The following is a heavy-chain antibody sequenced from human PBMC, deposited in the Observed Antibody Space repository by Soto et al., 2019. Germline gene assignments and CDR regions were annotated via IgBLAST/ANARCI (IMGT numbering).Heavy chain of an antibody. CDR2: ISDDGDKR. D-gene: IGHD1-26*01. Sequence: GGSLRLSCVGSGFTFSNYGVHWVGQPPGKGLEWVALISDDGDKRYYADYVRGRLIISRDNSKDTLYLQMNSLGPDDTAVYFCAKARVRIVGANSFDYWGQGTPVTVS. CDR3: AKARVRIVGANSFDY. V-gene: IGHV3-30*18. J-gene: IGHJ4*02. CDR1: GFTFSNYG.